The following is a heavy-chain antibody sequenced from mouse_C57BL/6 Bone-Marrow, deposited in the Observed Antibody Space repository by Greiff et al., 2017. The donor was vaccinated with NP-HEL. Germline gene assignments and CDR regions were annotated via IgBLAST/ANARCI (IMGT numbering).Heavy chain of an antibody. CDR1: GYAFSSYW. J-gene: IGHJ3*01. Sequence: QVHVKQSGAELVKPGASVKISCKASGYAFSSYWMNWVKQRPGKGLEWIGQIYPGDGDTNYNGKFKDKASLTADTSSSTAYMQLSSLTSEDSAVYFCARGAYWGQGTLVTVSA. V-gene: IGHV1-80*01. CDR2: IYPGDGDT. CDR3: ARGAY.